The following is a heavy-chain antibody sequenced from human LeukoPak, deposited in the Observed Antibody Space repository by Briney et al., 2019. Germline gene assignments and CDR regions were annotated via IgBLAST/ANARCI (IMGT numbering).Heavy chain of an antibody. D-gene: IGHD6-13*01. Sequence: GGSLRLSCAASGFTFSSYWMSWVRQAPGKGLEWVANINQDGNEMYYVDSVKGRFTISRDNAKNSLYLQMNSLKTEDTAVYYCARDRVWTVLYWGQGTLVTVSS. J-gene: IGHJ4*02. CDR1: GFTFSSYW. CDR2: INQDGNEM. CDR3: ARDRVWTVLY. V-gene: IGHV3-7*01.